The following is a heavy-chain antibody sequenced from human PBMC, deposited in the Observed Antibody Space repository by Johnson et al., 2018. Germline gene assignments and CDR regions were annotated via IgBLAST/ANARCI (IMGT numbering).Heavy chain of an antibody. CDR2: ISYDGSNK. J-gene: IGHJ6*03. Sequence: VQLVQSGGGVVQPGRSLRLSCAASGFTFSSYGMHWVRQAPGKGLEWVAVISYDGSNKYYADSVKGRFTISRDNSKNTLYLQMNSLRAEDTTVFYCARGPNAAMARDYYYYMDVWGKGTPVTVSS. D-gene: IGHD5-18*01. CDR3: ARGPNAAMARDYYYYMDV. V-gene: IGHV3-30*03. CDR1: GFTFSSYG.